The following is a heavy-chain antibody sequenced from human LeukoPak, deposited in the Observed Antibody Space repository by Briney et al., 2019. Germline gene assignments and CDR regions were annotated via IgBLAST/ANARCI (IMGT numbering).Heavy chain of an antibody. CDR3: VKGSGGSGYSRLDY. D-gene: IGHD2-15*01. CDR2: ISSGGDST. Sequence: PGGSLRLSCAASGFTFSTYAMTWVRQAPGKGLEWVSAISSGGDSTYYADSVKGRFTISRDNSKNTFFLQMNSLRAEDTALYYCVKGSGGSGYSRLDYWGQGTLVTVSS. J-gene: IGHJ4*02. V-gene: IGHV3-23*01. CDR1: GFTFSTYA.